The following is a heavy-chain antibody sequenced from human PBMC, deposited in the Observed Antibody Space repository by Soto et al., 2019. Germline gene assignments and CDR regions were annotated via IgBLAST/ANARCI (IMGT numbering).Heavy chain of an antibody. D-gene: IGHD1-7*01. Sequence: EVQLLESGGGLVQPGGSLRLSCAASGFTFSSYAMSWVRQAPGKGLEWVSAISGSGGSTYYADSVKGRFTISRDNSKNTLDLQMNSLRAEDTAVYYCAKDRAYNCNYGGINYYGMDVWGQGTTVTVSS. V-gene: IGHV3-23*01. CDR2: ISGSGGST. J-gene: IGHJ6*02. CDR1: GFTFSSYA. CDR3: AKDRAYNCNYGGINYYGMDV.